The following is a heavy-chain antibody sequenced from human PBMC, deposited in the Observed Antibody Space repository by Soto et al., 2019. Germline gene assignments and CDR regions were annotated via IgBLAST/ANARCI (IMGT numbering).Heavy chain of an antibody. Sequence: SETLSLTCTVSGGSISSGDYYWSWIRQPPGKGLEWMGFIYQSESTYYNPSLKSRITISVDTSKNQFSLKLSSVTAADTAVYYCARALVSTVTTIFYFYGMDVWGLGTTVTVSS. CDR3: ARALVSTVTTIFYFYGMDV. CDR2: IYQSEST. CDR1: GGSISSGDYY. J-gene: IGHJ6*02. D-gene: IGHD4-4*01. V-gene: IGHV4-30-4*01.